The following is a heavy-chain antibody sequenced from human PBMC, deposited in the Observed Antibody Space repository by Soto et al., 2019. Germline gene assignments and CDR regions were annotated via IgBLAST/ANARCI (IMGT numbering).Heavy chain of an antibody. CDR1: GFTFDDYA. CDR2: ISWTSGSI. D-gene: IGHD3-10*01. V-gene: IGHV3-9*01. CDR3: AHPIGFGDLFQPFDY. J-gene: IGHJ4*02. Sequence: EVQLVESGGGLVQPGRSLRLSCAASGFTFDDYAMHWVRQAPGKGLEWVSGISWTSGSIGYADSVKGRFTISRDNAKNSLYLQMSSLRAEDTALYYCAHPIGFGDLFQPFDYWGQGTLVTVSS.